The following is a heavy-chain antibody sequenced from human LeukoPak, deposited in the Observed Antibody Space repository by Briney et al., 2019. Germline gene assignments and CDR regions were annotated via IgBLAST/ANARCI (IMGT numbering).Heavy chain of an antibody. D-gene: IGHD5-24*01. CDR3: ARDRDGYSSLGSDY. Sequence: ASVKVSCKASGYTFTGYYMHWVRQAPGQGLEGMGWINPNSGGTNYAQKFQGRVTMTRDTSISTAYMELSRLRSDDTAVYYCARDRDGYSSLGSDYWGQGTLVTVSS. CDR2: INPNSGGT. CDR1: GYTFTGYY. V-gene: IGHV1-2*02. J-gene: IGHJ4*02.